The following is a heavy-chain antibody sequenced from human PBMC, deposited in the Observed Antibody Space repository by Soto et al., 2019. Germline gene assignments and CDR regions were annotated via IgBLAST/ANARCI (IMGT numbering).Heavy chain of an antibody. CDR3: ARDGGGYNFDY. Sequence: PGGSLRLSCAASGLTFSSYAMSWVRQAPGKGLEWVSGISGSGDSTYYADSVKGRFTISRDNSKNTLYLQMNSLRAEDTAVYYCARDGGGYNFDYWGQGTLVTVSS. V-gene: IGHV3-23*01. CDR2: ISGSGDST. J-gene: IGHJ4*02. CDR1: GLTFSSYA. D-gene: IGHD5-12*01.